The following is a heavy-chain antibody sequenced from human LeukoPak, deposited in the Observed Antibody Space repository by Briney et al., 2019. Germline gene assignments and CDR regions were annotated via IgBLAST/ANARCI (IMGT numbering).Heavy chain of an antibody. CDR1: GFTFSSYW. J-gene: IGHJ4*02. CDR3: ARGGLSSILTGYHAWDY. CDR2: ISSSGSTI. D-gene: IGHD3-9*01. V-gene: IGHV3-48*04. Sequence: PGGSLRLSCAASGFTFSSYWMSWVRQAPGKGLEWVSYISSSGSTIYYADSVKGRFTISRDNAKNSLYLQMNSLRAEDTAVYYCARGGLSSILTGYHAWDYWGQGTLVTVSS.